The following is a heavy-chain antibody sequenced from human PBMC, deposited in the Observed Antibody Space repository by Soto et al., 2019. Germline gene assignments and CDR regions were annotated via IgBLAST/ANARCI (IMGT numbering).Heavy chain of an antibody. V-gene: IGHV1-18*01. CDR3: ARAPSAGYSSGWYVGYYYYYGMDV. CDR2: ISAYNGNT. CDR1: GYTFTSYG. J-gene: IGHJ6*02. D-gene: IGHD6-19*01. Sequence: ASVKVSCKASGYTFTSYGVSWVRQAPGQGLEWMGWISAYNGNTNYAQKLQGRVTMTTDTSTSTAYMELRSLRSDDTAVYYCARAPSAGYSSGWYVGYYYYYGMDVWGQGTTVTVSS.